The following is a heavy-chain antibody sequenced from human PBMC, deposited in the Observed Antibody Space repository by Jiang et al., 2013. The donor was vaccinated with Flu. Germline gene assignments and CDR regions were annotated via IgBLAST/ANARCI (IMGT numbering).Heavy chain of an antibody. CDR3: ARQGNYDFWSGYLPWDY. CDR2: IYYSGST. J-gene: IGHJ4*02. CDR1: GGSISSSSYY. D-gene: IGHD3-3*01. Sequence: LLKPSETLSLTCTVSGGSISSSSYYWGWIRQPPGKGLEWIGSIYYSGSTYYNPSLKSRVTISVDTSKNQFSLKLSSVTAADTAVYYCARQGNYDFWSGYLPWDYWGQGTLVTVSS. V-gene: IGHV4-39*01.